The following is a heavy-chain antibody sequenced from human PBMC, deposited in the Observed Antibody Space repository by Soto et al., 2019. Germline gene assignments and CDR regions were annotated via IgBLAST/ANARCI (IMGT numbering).Heavy chain of an antibody. CDR3: SRLANYGGKTNVY. Sequence: SETLSLTCTVSGGSISSSSYYWGWIRQPPGKGLEWIGSIYYSGSTYYNPSLKSRVTISVDTSKNQFSLKLSSVTAADTAVYYCSRLANYGGKTNVYCGQGTLVTVSA. J-gene: IGHJ4*02. CDR2: IYYSGST. V-gene: IGHV4-39*01. D-gene: IGHD4-17*01. CDR1: GGSISSSSYY.